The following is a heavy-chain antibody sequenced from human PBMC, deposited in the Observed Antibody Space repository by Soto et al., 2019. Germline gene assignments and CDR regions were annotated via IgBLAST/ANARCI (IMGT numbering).Heavy chain of an antibody. CDR1: GYAFTTYG. D-gene: IGHD1-1*01. CDR3: ARENWNYDYYYGLDI. CDR2: ISEHNNTT. V-gene: IGHV1-18*04. Sequence: ASVKVSCKASGYAFTTYGISWLQQAPGQGIECMRWISEHNNTTHSAQNVQDRVTMTIATSTSTAYMELRSLRSDDTAVYYCARENWNYDYYYGLDIWGQGTTVTVSS. J-gene: IGHJ6*02.